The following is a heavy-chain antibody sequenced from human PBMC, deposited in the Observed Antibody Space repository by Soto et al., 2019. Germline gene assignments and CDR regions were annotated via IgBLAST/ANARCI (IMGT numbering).Heavy chain of an antibody. J-gene: IGHJ5*02. CDR3: ARAPPWAGHLTPMFDP. D-gene: IGHD3-16*01. CDR1: GGTFSSYA. Sequence: ASVKVSCKASGGTFSSYAISWVRQAPGQGLEWMGGIIPIFGTANYAQKFQGRVTITADESTSTAYMELSSLRSEDTAVYYCARAPPWAGHLTPMFDPWGQGTLVTVSS. CDR2: IIPIFGTA. V-gene: IGHV1-69*13.